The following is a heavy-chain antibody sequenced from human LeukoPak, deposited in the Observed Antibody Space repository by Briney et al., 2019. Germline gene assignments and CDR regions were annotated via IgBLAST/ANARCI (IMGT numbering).Heavy chain of an antibody. D-gene: IGHD2-15*01. CDR2: IYPGDSDT. V-gene: IGHV5-51*01. CDR1: GYSFTSYW. Sequence: GESLKISCKGSGYSFTSYWIGWVRQMPGKGLEWMGIIYPGDSDTRYSPSFQGQVTISADKSISTAYLQWSSLKASDTAMYYCAGQYCSGGSCYPFDYWGPGTLVTVSS. J-gene: IGHJ4*02. CDR3: AGQYCSGGSCYPFDY.